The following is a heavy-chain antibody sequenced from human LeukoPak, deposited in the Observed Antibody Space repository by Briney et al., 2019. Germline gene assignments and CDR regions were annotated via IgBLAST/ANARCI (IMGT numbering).Heavy chain of an antibody. CDR2: IYYSGST. CDR3: ARALGGPTVTHFDY. CDR1: GGSISSSSYY. D-gene: IGHD4-17*01. Sequence: NPSETLSLTCTVSGGSISSSSYYWGWIRQPPGKGLEWIGSIYYSGSTYYNPSLKSRVTISVDTSKNQFSLKLSSVTAADTAVYYCARALGGPTVTHFDYWGQGTLVTVSS. V-gene: IGHV4-39*01. J-gene: IGHJ4*02.